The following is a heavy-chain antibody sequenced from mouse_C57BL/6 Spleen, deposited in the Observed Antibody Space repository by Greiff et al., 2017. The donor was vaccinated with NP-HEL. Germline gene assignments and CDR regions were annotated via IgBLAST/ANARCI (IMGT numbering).Heavy chain of an antibody. Sequence: QVQLQQPGAELVKPGASVKMSCKASGYTFTSYWITWVKQRPGQGLEWIGDIYPGSGSTNYNEKFKSKATLTVDTSYSTAYMQLSSLTSEDSAIYYCARTDGYYVGAMDYWGQGTSVTVSS. J-gene: IGHJ4*01. V-gene: IGHV1-55*01. D-gene: IGHD2-3*01. CDR2: IYPGSGST. CDR3: ARTDGYYVGAMDY. CDR1: GYTFTSYW.